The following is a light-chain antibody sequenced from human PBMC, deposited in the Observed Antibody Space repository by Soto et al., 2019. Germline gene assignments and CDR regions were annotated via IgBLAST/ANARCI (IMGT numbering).Light chain of an antibody. J-gene: IGKJ5*01. V-gene: IGKV1-5*01. CDR1: QNIRNL. Sequence: DIQLTQSPSTLSAAVGDSVTITCRASQNIRNLLAWYQQKPGKAPKPLIYDASTLKTGVPSRFSGSGSGTDFTLTISSLQPEDFATYYCQQSYRTPTFGQGTRLEIK. CDR3: QQSYRTPT. CDR2: DAS.